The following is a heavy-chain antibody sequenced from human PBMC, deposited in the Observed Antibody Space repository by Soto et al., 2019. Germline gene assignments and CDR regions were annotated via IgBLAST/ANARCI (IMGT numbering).Heavy chain of an antibody. CDR1: GYTFTSYG. D-gene: IGHD4-4*01. CDR2: ISAYNGNT. V-gene: IGHV1-18*01. J-gene: IGHJ6*02. CDR3: ARLSDSNSFEGGGMDV. Sequence: QVQLVQSGAEVKKPGASVKVSCKASGYTFTSYGISWVRQAPGQGLEWMGWISAYNGNTNYAQKLQGRVTMTTDTSTRIAYMELRSLRSDDTAVYYCARLSDSNSFEGGGMDVWGQGTTVTVSS.